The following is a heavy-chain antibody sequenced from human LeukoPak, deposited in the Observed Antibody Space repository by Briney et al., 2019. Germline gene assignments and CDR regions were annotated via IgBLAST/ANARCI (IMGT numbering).Heavy chain of an antibody. V-gene: IGHV3-7*01. CDR1: GFTFSSYW. J-gene: IGHJ4*02. Sequence: GGSLRLSCAASGFTFSSYWMSWVRQAPGPGLGRVANIKQDGSEKYYVNSVKGRFTISRDNAKNSLYLQMNSLIAEDTAVYYFARERPHYGSASPGDFWGQGTLVTVSS. D-gene: IGHD3-10*01. CDR2: IKQDGSEK. CDR3: ARERPHYGSASPGDF.